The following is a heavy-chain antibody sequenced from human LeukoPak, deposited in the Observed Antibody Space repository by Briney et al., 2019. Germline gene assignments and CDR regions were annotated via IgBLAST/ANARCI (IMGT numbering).Heavy chain of an antibody. CDR1: GFTFNAYV. Sequence: GRSLRLSCAASGFTFNAYVMHWVRQAPGKGLEWVAVMSYDGTNQNYADSVKGRFTISRDNSKNTLYLQMNSLRAEDTAVYYCAKSALRFLEWLLPDHYFDYWGQGTLVTVSS. CDR3: AKSALRFLEWLLPDHYFDY. J-gene: IGHJ4*02. CDR2: MSYDGTNQ. V-gene: IGHV3-30*04. D-gene: IGHD3-3*01.